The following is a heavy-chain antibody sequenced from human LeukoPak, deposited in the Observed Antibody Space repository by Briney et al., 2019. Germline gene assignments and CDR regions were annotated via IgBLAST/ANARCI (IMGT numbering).Heavy chain of an antibody. D-gene: IGHD6-13*01. Sequence: SETLSLTCTVSGGSISSSSYYWGWIRQPPGKGLEWIGSIYHSGSTYYNPSLKSRVTISVDTSKNQFSLKLSSVTAADTAVYYCARLSQLGSSWYGRGYYYMDVWGKGTTVTVSS. J-gene: IGHJ6*03. CDR2: IYHSGST. CDR3: ARLSQLGSSWYGRGYYYMDV. CDR1: GGSISSSSYY. V-gene: IGHV4-39*01.